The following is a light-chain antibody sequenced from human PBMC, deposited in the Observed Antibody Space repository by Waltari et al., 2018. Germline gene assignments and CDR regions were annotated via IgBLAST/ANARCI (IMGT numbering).Light chain of an antibody. CDR2: GAS. J-gene: IGKJ1*01. Sequence: IVMTQSPGTLSVSPGERATLSCRASQSVSSSVAWYQQKPGQAPRLRIYGASTRATGVPARFSGSGSGTEFTLTISSLQSEDFAVFYCQQYNDWPQTFSQGTRVEI. CDR3: QQYNDWPQT. CDR1: QSVSSS. V-gene: IGKV3-15*01.